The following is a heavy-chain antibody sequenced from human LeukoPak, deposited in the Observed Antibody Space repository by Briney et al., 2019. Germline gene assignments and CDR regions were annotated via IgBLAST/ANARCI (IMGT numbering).Heavy chain of an antibody. CDR3: ARVPGYSGSFYGMDV. D-gene: IGHD5-12*01. CDR2: LDSDASIR. V-gene: IGHV3-74*01. Sequence: GGSLRLSCAASGFTFSGNWRHWVRQAPGKGLVWVSRLDSDASIRNYADSVKGLFTISSDNAKNTLYLQMNSLTAEDTAVYYCARVPGYSGSFYGMDVWGQGTTVTVSS. CDR1: GFTFSGNW. J-gene: IGHJ6*01.